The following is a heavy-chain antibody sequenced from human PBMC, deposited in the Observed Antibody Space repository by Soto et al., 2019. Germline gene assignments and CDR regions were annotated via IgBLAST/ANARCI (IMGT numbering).Heavy chain of an antibody. CDR3: ARDWSGYSGYDREVWFDP. J-gene: IGHJ5*02. D-gene: IGHD5-12*01. Sequence: PSETVSLTCPVSSDSISSNSWWSWVRQPPGKGLEWIGEAHHSGSTNYDPSLKSRVTISVDKSKNQFSLKLISVTAADTAVYYCARDWSGYSGYDREVWFDPWGQGTPVTVSS. CDR2: AHHSGST. V-gene: IGHV4-4*02. CDR1: SDSISSNSW.